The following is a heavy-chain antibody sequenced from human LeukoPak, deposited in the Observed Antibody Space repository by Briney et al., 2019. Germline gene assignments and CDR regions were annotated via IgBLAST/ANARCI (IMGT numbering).Heavy chain of an antibody. Sequence: PSETLSLACTVSGDSISNSYWSSLRQPPGKRPEHIGYFYGSGNPNYNHSLESRLTLSLDRSKNQFSRKLRSVTAADTAVYYCARLGYYFYYVDVWGKGTTVSVS. V-gene: IGHV4-59*01. CDR2: FYGSGNP. J-gene: IGHJ6*03. CDR1: GDSISNSY. CDR3: ARLGYYFYYVDV.